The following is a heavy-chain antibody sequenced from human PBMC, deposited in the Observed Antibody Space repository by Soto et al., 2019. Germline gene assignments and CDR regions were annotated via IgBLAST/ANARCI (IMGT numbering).Heavy chain of an antibody. CDR2: IIPVFGTT. Sequence: QEQLVQSGAEVKKPGSSVKVSCKDSGGLFSSFAISWVRQAPGQGLEWMGGIIPVFGTTNYAQKFEGRVTITADESTNTAYMGLSRLTSDDTARYYCARGGVPYVGFNEFWGQGNQVPVAS. J-gene: IGHJ4*02. V-gene: IGHV1-69*01. CDR3: ARGGVPYVGFNEF. CDR1: GGLFSSFA. D-gene: IGHD3-10*02.